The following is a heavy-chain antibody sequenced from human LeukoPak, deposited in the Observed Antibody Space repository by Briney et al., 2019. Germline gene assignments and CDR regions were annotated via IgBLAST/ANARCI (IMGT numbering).Heavy chain of an antibody. D-gene: IGHD6-6*01. CDR2: INPDSGST. Sequence: ASVKVSCKASGYTFTNYYVHWVRQAPGQGLEWLGMINPDSGSTNYAQKFQGRVTMTRDTSTNTVYMELSSLRSEDTAVYYCARTAARRFDYWGQGTLVTVSS. V-gene: IGHV1-46*01. CDR3: ARTAARRFDY. CDR1: GYTFTNYY. J-gene: IGHJ4*02.